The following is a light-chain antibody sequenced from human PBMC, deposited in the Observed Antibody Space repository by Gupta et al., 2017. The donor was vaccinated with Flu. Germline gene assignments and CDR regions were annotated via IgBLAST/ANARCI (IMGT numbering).Light chain of an antibody. J-gene: IGKJ2*01. Sequence: EIVMTQSPATLSVSPGERATLSCRASQSVSSNLAWYQQKPGQTPRLLIYGASTRATGIPARFSGSGSGTEFTLTISSLQSEDFAVYACQQYNNWPPLYTFGQGTKLKIK. CDR1: QSVSSN. CDR2: GAS. CDR3: QQYNNWPPLYT. V-gene: IGKV3-15*01.